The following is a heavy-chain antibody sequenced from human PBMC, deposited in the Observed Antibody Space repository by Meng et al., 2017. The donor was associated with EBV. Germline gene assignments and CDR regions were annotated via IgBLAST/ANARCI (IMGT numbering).Heavy chain of an antibody. J-gene: IGHJ4*02. Sequence: QLQLQESGPGRLKPSETLSGTFPVPGGSVSSSSYYWGWIRQPPGKGLEWIGSIYYSGSTYYNPSLKSRVTISVDTSKNQFSLKLSSVTAADTAVYYCARSSPVRFGELSNWGQGTLVTVSS. CDR2: IYYSGST. D-gene: IGHD3-10*01. CDR3: ARSSPVRFGELSN. CDR1: GGSVSSSSYY. V-gene: IGHV4-39*07.